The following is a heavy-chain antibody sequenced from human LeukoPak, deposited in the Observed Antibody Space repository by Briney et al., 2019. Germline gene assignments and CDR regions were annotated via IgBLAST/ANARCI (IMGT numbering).Heavy chain of an antibody. CDR2: ISGSGGST. CDR3: AKDLIRGYYYSYDY. D-gene: IGHD3-22*01. J-gene: IGHJ4*02. V-gene: IGHV3-23*01. Sequence: GGSLRLSCAASGFTFRNYAMSWVRQAPGKGLEWVSAISGSGGSTYYADSVKGRFTISRDNSKNTLYLQMNSLRAEDTAVYYCAKDLIRGYYYSYDYWGQGTLVTVSS. CDR1: GFTFRNYA.